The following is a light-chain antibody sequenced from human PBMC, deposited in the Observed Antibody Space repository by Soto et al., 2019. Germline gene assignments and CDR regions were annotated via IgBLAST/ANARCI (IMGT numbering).Light chain of an antibody. J-gene: IGKJ1*01. CDR1: QGISHY. CDR3: LQHYTYPWT. V-gene: IGKV1-17*03. Sequence: DIQMTQSPSAMSASVGDRVTITCRASQGISHYLAWFQQKPGRVPERLIYAASTLRSGVPSRFSGSGSGAEFTLTSGSLQPEDFATYYCLQHYTYPWTFGQGTKVEIK. CDR2: AAS.